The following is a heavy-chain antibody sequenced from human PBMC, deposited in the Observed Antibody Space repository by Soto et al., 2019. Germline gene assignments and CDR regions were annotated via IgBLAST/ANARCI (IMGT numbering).Heavy chain of an antibody. J-gene: IGHJ6*02. Sequence: EVQLVESGGGLVKPGGSLRLSCAPSGFTFSSYSMNWVRQAPGKGLEWVSSISSSSSYIYYADSVKGRFTISRDNAKNSLYLQMNSLRAEDTAVYYCARDLAAAGYYYYGMDVWGQGTTVTVSS. D-gene: IGHD6-13*01. CDR1: GFTFSSYS. CDR2: ISSSSSYI. V-gene: IGHV3-21*01. CDR3: ARDLAAAGYYYYGMDV.